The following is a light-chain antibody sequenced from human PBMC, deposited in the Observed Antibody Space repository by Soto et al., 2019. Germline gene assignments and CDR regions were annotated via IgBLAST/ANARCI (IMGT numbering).Light chain of an antibody. Sequence: DIQMTQSPSSLSASVGDRVTITCRASQSISSYLNWYQQKPGKAPKLLLYAASSLQSGVPSRISGSGSGTDFTLTISSLQPEDFATYYCQQSYSTPLFTFGPGTKVDIK. J-gene: IGKJ3*01. V-gene: IGKV1-39*01. CDR3: QQSYSTPLFT. CDR1: QSISSY. CDR2: AAS.